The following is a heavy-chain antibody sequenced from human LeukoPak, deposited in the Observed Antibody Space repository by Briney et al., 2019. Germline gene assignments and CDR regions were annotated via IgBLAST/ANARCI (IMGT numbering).Heavy chain of an antibody. CDR2: IYYSGST. V-gene: IGHV4-59*08. J-gene: IGHJ6*02. CDR3: ARSAAGLSYGMDV. Sequence: SETLSLTCTVSGDSISSSYWSWIRQPPGKGLEWIGHIYYSGSTNYNPSLKSRVTISVTKNQFSLKLSSVTAADTAVYFCARSAAGLSYGMDVWGQGTTVTVSS. CDR1: GDSISSSY. D-gene: IGHD6-13*01.